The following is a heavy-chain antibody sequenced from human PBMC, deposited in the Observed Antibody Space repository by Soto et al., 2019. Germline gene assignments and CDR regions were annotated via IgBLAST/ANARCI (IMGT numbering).Heavy chain of an antibody. J-gene: IGHJ4*02. D-gene: IGHD1-26*01. CDR2: IYSGGRT. V-gene: IGHV3-66*01. Sequence: SLSLSCAASGVTDSSNYMSWVRQAPGKGLEWVSVIYSGGRTYYADSVKGRFTISRDNSKNTLYLQMNSLRAEDTAVYYCARDRLGVDYWGQGTLVTVSS. CDR3: ARDRLGVDY. CDR1: GVTDSSNY.